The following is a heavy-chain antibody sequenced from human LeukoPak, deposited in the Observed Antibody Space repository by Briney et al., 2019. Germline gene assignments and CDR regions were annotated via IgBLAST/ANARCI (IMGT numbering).Heavy chain of an antibody. CDR2: IIPIFGTA. D-gene: IGHD2-2*02. CDR1: GGTFGSYA. J-gene: IGHJ5*02. CDR3: ARTTVVVVPAAIFNWFDP. V-gene: IGHV1-69*06. Sequence: SVKVSCKASGGTFGSYAISWVRQAPGQGLEWMGGIIPIFGTANYAQKFQGRVTITADKSTSTAYMELSSLRSEDTAVYYCARTTVVVVPAAIFNWFDPWGQGTLVTVSS.